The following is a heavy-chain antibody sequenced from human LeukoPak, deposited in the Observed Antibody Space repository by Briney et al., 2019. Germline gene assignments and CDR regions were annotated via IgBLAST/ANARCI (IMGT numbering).Heavy chain of an antibody. V-gene: IGHV3-7*03. J-gene: IGHJ4*02. CDR3: VRDADFYKGDY. CDR1: GFTFRTYW. CDR2: VNQDGSEI. D-gene: IGHD5-24*01. Sequence: GGSLRLSCGASGFTFRTYWMTWVRQAPGKGLEWVANVNQDGSEIYYVDSVKGRFTISRDNAQNSLYLQMSGLRAEDTAMYYCVRDADFYKGDYWGQGTLVTVSS.